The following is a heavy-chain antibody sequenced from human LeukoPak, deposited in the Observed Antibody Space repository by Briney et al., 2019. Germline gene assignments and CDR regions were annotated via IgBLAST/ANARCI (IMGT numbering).Heavy chain of an antibody. J-gene: IGHJ4*02. CDR1: GFTVSSNY. Sequence: GGSLRLSCAASGFTVSSNYMSWVRQAPGKGLEWFSVIYSGGSTYYADSVKGRFTISRDNSKNTLYLQMNSLRAEDTAVYYCASGGYYYDSSGYYYWGQGTLVTVSS. V-gene: IGHV3-53*01. D-gene: IGHD3-22*01. CDR2: IYSGGST. CDR3: ASGGYYYDSSGYYY.